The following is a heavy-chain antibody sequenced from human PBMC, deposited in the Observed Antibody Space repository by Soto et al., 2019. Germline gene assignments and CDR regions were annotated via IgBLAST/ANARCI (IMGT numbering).Heavy chain of an antibody. CDR2: ISGSGDKT. CDR3: VSMPGGSAPRPDY. V-gene: IGHV3-23*01. D-gene: IGHD6-6*01. J-gene: IGHJ4*02. Sequence: WWSLRLSCLASVFTCSYNAMSWFRHAPGKGLQWVSTISGSGDKTYYADSVKGRFTISSDRSKNTLYLQMDSLRADDTAVYYCVSMPGGSAPRPDYWAQGTRVTSPQ. CDR1: VFTCSYNA.